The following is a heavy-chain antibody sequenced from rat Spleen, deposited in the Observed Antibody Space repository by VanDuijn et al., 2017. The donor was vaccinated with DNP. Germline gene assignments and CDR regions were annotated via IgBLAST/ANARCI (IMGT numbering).Heavy chain of an antibody. CDR1: GFIFSNYW. CDR2: ISKDGGST. D-gene: IGHD1-7*01. CDR3: ATGWVFDY. Sequence: EVQLVESGGGPVQPGRSLKLSCVASGFIFSNYWMTWIRQAPKKGLEWVAYISKDGGSTYYRDSVKGRFTISRDNAKRILFLEMDSLRSEDTATYYCATGWVFDYWGQGVMVTVSS. J-gene: IGHJ2*01. V-gene: IGHV5-31*01.